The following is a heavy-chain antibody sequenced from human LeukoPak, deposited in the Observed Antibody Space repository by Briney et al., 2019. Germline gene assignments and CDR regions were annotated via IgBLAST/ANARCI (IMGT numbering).Heavy chain of an antibody. CDR3: ARVLGCTNGVCHDAFDI. Sequence: PGGSLRLSCAASGFTFDDYGMSWVRQAPGKGLEWVSSIKWNGGSTGYADSVKGRFTISRDNAKNSLYLQMNSLRAEDTAVYFCARVLGCTNGVCHDAFDIWGQGTVVTVSS. D-gene: IGHD2-8*01. V-gene: IGHV3-20*04. J-gene: IGHJ3*02. CDR1: GFTFDDYG. CDR2: IKWNGGST.